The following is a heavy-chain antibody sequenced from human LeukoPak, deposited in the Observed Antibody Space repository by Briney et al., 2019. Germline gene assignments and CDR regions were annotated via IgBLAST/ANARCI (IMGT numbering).Heavy chain of an antibody. Sequence: ASVKVSFKASGYTFTGSYMHWVRQAPGQGLGWMGWINPNSGGTNYAQKFQGRVTMTRDTSISTAYVELSRLRSDDTAVYYCARELWGVTAMGNYYYYGMDVWGQGTTVTVSS. V-gene: IGHV1-2*02. D-gene: IGHD5-18*01. CDR3: ARELWGVTAMGNYYYYGMDV. J-gene: IGHJ6*02. CDR2: INPNSGGT. CDR1: GYTFTGSY.